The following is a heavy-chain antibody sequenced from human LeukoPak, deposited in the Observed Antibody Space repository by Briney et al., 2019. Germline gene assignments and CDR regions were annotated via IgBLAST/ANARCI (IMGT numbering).Heavy chain of an antibody. V-gene: IGHV3-15*01. CDR2: IKSKTDGGTT. CDR1: GFTFSNAW. D-gene: IGHD6-19*01. CDR3: TTEKQWLVRGGFDY. Sequence: PGGSLRLSCAASGFTFSNAWMSWVRQAPGKGLEWVGRIKSKTDGGTTDYAAPVKGRFTISRDDSKNTLYLQMNSLKTEDTAVYYCTTEKQWLVRGGFDYWGQGTLVTVSS. J-gene: IGHJ4*02.